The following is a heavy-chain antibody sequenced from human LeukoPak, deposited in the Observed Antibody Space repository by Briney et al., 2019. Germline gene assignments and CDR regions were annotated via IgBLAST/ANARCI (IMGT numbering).Heavy chain of an antibody. CDR1: EFTFSSYW. CDR2: IKQDGSEK. CDR3: ARDAYYDFWSGYPRYFDY. V-gene: IGHV3-7*01. Sequence: PGGSLRLSCAASEFTFSSYWMSWVRQAPGKGLEWVANIKQDGSEKYYVDSVKGRFTISRDNAKNSLYLQMNSLRAEDTAVYYCARDAYYDFWSGYPRYFDYWGQGTLVTVSS. J-gene: IGHJ4*02. D-gene: IGHD3-3*01.